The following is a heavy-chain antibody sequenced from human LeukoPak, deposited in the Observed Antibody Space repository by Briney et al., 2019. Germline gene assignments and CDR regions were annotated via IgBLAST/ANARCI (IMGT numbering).Heavy chain of an antibody. Sequence: PGGSLRLSCAASGFPFSGYGMHWVRQAPGKGLEWVAVISYDGVNKYYADSVQGRFSISRDNSKNTLSLQMNSLRDDDTAVFFCAKGDYGSYSHGFDIWGQGTMVTVSS. CDR3: AKGDYGSYSHGFDI. J-gene: IGHJ3*02. CDR2: ISYDGVNK. D-gene: IGHD4-23*01. CDR1: GFPFSGYG. V-gene: IGHV3-30*18.